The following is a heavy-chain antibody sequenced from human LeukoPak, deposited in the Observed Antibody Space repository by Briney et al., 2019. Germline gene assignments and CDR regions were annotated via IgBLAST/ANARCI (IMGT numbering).Heavy chain of an antibody. J-gene: IGHJ6*02. D-gene: IGHD6-19*01. V-gene: IGHV4-59*01. CDR2: IYYSGST. CDR1: GGSISSYY. CDR3: AREMYSSGYYGMDV. Sequence: SETLSLTCTVSGGSISSYYWSWIRQPPGKGLEWIGYIYYSGSTNYNPSLKSRVTLSVDTSKNQFSLKLSSVTAADTAVYYCAREMYSSGYYGMDVWGQGTTVTVSS.